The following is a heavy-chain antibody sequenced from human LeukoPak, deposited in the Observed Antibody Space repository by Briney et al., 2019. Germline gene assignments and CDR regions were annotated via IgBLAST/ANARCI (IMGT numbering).Heavy chain of an antibody. J-gene: IGHJ4*02. CDR3: AREPPEVLWFGGFDY. CDR1: GFTFSSYW. D-gene: IGHD3-10*01. V-gene: IGHV3-74*01. CDR2: INSDGSST. Sequence: PGGSLRLSCAASGFTFSSYWMHWVRQAPGKGLVWVLRINSDGSSTSYADSVKGRFTISRDNAKNTLYLQMNSLRAEDTAVYYCAREPPEVLWFGGFDYWGQGTLVTVSS.